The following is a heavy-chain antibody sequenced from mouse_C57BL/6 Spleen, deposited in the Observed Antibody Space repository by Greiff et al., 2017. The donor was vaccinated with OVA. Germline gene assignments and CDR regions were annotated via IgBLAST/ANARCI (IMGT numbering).Heavy chain of an antibody. D-gene: IGHD2-4*01. Sequence: QVQLQQPGAELVKPGASVKMSCKASGYPFTSSWITWVKQRPGQGLEWIGDIYPGSGSTNYNEKFKSKATLTVDTSSSTAYMQLSSRTSEDSAVYYCAREDYDYPYYAMDYWGQGTSVTVSS. J-gene: IGHJ4*01. CDR2: IYPGSGST. V-gene: IGHV1-55*01. CDR1: GYPFTSSW. CDR3: AREDYDYPYYAMDY.